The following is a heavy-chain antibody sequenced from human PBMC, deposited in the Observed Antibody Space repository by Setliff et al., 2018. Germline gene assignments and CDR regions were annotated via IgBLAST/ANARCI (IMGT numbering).Heavy chain of an antibody. CDR2: IIPMFGTT. J-gene: IGHJ4*02. D-gene: IGHD3-9*01. Sequence: GASVKVSCKASGGTFSSYAINWVRQAPGQGLEWMGGIIPMFGTTNYAQKFQGRVTITADESTTTTYMELSGLRSDDTAVYYCVRQDILTGYYAFDYWGQGTLVTVSS. V-gene: IGHV1-69*13. CDR3: VRQDILTGYYAFDY. CDR1: GGTFSSYA.